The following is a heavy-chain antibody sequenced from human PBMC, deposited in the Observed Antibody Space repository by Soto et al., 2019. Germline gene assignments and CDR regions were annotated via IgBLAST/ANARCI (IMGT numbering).Heavy chain of an antibody. V-gene: IGHV1-69*01. CDR3: ARGADVFGYNWKYVAVEV. Sequence: QVQLVQSGAEVKNPGSSVNVSCKTVGGTMRSFAFSWVRQAPGQGLEWMGGIIPAFATPNHAQKFQDRVTISADESTSIVYMELRRLRSEDSAVYFCARGADVFGYNWKYVAVEVWGQGTQITVSS. CDR2: IIPAFATP. J-gene: IGHJ4*02. CDR1: GGTMRSFA. D-gene: IGHD1-20*01.